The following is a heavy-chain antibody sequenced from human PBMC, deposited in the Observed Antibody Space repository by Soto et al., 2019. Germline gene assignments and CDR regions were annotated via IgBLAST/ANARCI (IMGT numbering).Heavy chain of an antibody. CDR2: INPNSGGT. CDR3: ARVPTSRYGSGSYYFDY. D-gene: IGHD3-10*01. J-gene: IGHJ4*02. V-gene: IGHV1-2*02. CDR1: GYTFTGYY. Sequence: ASVKVSCKASGYTFTGYYMHWVRQAPGQGLEWMGWINPNSGGTNYAQKFQGRGTMTRDTSISTAYMELSRLRSDDTAVYYCARVPTSRYGSGSYYFDYWGQGTLVTVSS.